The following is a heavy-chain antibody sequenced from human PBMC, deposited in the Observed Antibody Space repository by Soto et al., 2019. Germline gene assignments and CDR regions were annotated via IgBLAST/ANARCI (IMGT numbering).Heavy chain of an antibody. D-gene: IGHD3-16*02. V-gene: IGHV4-39*01. Sequence: QLQPQESGPGLVTPSETLSLTCTVSGGSISSSDYHWGRIRQPPGKGLEWIGAIYYGGSAYYNPSLKSRVTMSVDTSKNQFSLKLSSVTATDTAVFYCVRHVTTGTYRGFLDYWGQGTLVTVSS. CDR3: VRHVTTGTYRGFLDY. J-gene: IGHJ4*02. CDR2: IYYGGSA. CDR1: GGSISSSDYH.